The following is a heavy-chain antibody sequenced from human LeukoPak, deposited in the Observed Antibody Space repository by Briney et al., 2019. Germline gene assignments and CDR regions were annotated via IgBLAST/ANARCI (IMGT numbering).Heavy chain of an antibody. V-gene: IGHV1-69*04. D-gene: IGHD6-19*01. CDR1: GGTFSSYA. Sequence: EASVKLSCRASGGTFSSYAISWVRQASGQGLEWMGRIIPIFGRANYAQKFQGRVTITADKSTSTAYMELSSLRSEDTAVYYCAREYARGSGWYQPREAFDIWGQGTMVTVSS. CDR2: IIPIFGRA. J-gene: IGHJ3*02. CDR3: AREYARGSGWYQPREAFDI.